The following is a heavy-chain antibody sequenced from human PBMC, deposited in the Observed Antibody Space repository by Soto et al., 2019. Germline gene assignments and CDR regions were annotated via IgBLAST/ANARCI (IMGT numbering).Heavy chain of an antibody. V-gene: IGHV4-59*01. J-gene: IGHJ4*01. D-gene: IGHD3-22*01. Sequence: QVQLQESGPGLVKPSETLSLTCTVSGGSISSYYWSWIRQPPGKGLEWIGYIYYSGSTNYNPSLRRRVTRSVDTSKNQFSLKLSSVTAADTAVYYCAREGIDYYDSSGYYWGVHFDYWGHGTLVTVSS. CDR3: AREGIDYYDSSGYYWGVHFDY. CDR1: GGSISSYY. CDR2: IYYSGST.